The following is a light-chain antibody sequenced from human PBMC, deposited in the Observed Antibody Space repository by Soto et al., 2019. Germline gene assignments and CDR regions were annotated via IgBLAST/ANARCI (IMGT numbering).Light chain of an antibody. J-gene: IGKJ4*01. Sequence: EIVLTQSPGALSLSPGERATLSCGASRSVRSNSLAWYQQKPGQAPRLLIYGASSRATGVPDRFSGSGSGTDITLTISRLEPEDFAVYHCQQYDTSPLTFGGGTKVEIK. V-gene: IGKV3-20*01. CDR1: RSVRSNS. CDR2: GAS. CDR3: QQYDTSPLT.